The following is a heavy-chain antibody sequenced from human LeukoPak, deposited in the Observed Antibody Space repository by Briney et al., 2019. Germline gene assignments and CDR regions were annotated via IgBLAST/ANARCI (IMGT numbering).Heavy chain of an antibody. CDR3: ARVPGDY. J-gene: IGHJ4*02. CDR1: GFTFSSYR. V-gene: IGHV3-21*01. Sequence: GGSLRLSCTTSGFTFSSYRMNWVRQAPGKGLEWVSSISSSTNYIYYADSVKGRFTISRDNAKNSLYLLMNSLRAEDTAVYYCARVPGDYWGQGTLVAVSS. CDR2: ISSSTNYI.